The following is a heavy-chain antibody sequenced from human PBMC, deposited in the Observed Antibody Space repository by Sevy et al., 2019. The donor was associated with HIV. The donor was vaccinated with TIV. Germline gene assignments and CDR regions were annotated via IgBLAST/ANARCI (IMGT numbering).Heavy chain of an antibody. CDR3: ATSHSGSLYAYFDF. J-gene: IGHJ4*02. V-gene: IGHV1-69*13. D-gene: IGHD1-26*01. Sequence: ASVKVSCKASGDSFIVYPISWVRQAPGQGLEYMGGIIPAFETANYAQKFQGRVTITADESTSTAYMEVSSLRSEDTAIYYCATSHSGSLYAYFDFWGQGTLVTVSS. CDR2: IIPAFETA. CDR1: GDSFIVYP.